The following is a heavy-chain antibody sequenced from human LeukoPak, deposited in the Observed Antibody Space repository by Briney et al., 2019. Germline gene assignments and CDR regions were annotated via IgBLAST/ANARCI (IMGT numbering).Heavy chain of an antibody. J-gene: IGHJ4*02. D-gene: IGHD6-6*01. CDR3: ARARGGSSSSLNYFDY. V-gene: IGHV3-66*01. CDR1: GFTFDDYG. Sequence: GSPRLSCAASGFTFDDYGMSWVRQAPGKGLEWVSVIYSGGSTYYADSVKGRFTISRDNSKNTLYLQMNSLRAEDTAVYYCARARGGSSSSLNYFDYWGQGTLVTVSS. CDR2: IYSGGST.